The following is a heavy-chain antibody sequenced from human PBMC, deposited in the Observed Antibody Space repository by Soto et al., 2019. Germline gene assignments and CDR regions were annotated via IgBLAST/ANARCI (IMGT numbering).Heavy chain of an antibody. J-gene: IGHJ4*02. CDR1: GFTFSSYG. Sequence: GGSLRLSCAASGFTFSSYGMHWVRQAPGKGLEWVAVIWYDGSNKYYADSVKGRFTISRDNSKNTLYLQMNSLRAEDTAVYYCARDPRSGSYGVFDYWGQGTLVTVSS. CDR2: IWYDGSNK. CDR3: ARDPRSGSYGVFDY. V-gene: IGHV3-33*01. D-gene: IGHD1-26*01.